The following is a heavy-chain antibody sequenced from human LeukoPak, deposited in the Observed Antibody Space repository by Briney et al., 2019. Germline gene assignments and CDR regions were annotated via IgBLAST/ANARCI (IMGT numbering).Heavy chain of an antibody. D-gene: IGHD6-13*01. CDR3: ARHATAAGLDY. Sequence: PSETLSLTCTVSGGSISSSSYYWGWIRQPPGKGLEWIGSIYYSGSTYYNPSLKSRVTISVDTSKNQFSLKLSSVTAADTAVYYCARHATAAGLDYWGQGTLVTVSS. J-gene: IGHJ4*02. CDR2: IYYSGST. V-gene: IGHV4-39*01. CDR1: GGSISSSSYY.